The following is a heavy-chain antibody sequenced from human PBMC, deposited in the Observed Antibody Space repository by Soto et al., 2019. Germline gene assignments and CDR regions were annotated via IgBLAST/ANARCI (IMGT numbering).Heavy chain of an antibody. J-gene: IGHJ4*02. CDR2: INPGTGYT. CDR3: XXXXXXGNPFDY. CDR1: GYTLPNYS. Sequence: QVQFVQSGAEVKKPGASVRLSCKPSGYTLPNYSIQWVRQAAGQGLQWLGWINPGTGYTESSQRFQGRLTLTMDNXXXXXXXXXXXXXXXXXXXXXXXXXXXXGNPFDYWGQGTLVTVSS. V-gene: IGHV1-3*01.